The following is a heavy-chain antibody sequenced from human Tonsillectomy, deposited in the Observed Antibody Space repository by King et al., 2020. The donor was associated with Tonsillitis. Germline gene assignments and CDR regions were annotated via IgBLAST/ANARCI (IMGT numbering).Heavy chain of an antibody. J-gene: IGHJ4*01. V-gene: IGHV3-30*18. CDR2: ISYDGSNK. D-gene: IGHD2-15*01. CDR1: GFTFSSYS. CDR3: AKRGVAPTD. Sequence: VQLVESGGGVVQPGRSLRLSCAASGFTFSSYSMHWVRQAPGKGLEWVAVISYDGSNKYYADSVKGRFTISRDNSKNTPYLQMNSLRAEGTAVYYCAKRGVAPTDWGQGTLVTVSS.